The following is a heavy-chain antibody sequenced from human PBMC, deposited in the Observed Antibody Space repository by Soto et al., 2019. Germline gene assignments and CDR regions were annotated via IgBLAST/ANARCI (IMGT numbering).Heavy chain of an antibody. D-gene: IGHD3-10*01. CDR3: ARSYYYGSGSYNSYYYMDG. CDR1: GGSFSGYY. J-gene: IGHJ6*03. CDR2: TNHSGST. Sequence: QVQLQQWGAGLLKPSETLSLTCAVYGGSFSGYYWSWIRQPPRKGLEWIGETNHSGSTNYNPSLNRRDTIEVDTSKNQYSLKLSSVTAADTAVDYCARSYYYGSGSYNSYYYMDGWGKGTTVTVSS. V-gene: IGHV4-34*01.